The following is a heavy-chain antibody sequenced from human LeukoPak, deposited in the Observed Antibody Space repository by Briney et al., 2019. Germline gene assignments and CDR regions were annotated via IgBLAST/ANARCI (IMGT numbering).Heavy chain of an antibody. Sequence: SQTLSLTCTVSGGSISSGGYFWSWIRQHPGKGLVWIGYIYYSGSTYYNPSLKSRVTISVDTSKNQFSLKLSSVTAADTAVYYCASTYCSSTSCYKEYFQHWGQGTLVTVSS. J-gene: IGHJ1*01. V-gene: IGHV4-31*03. CDR2: IYYSGST. CDR1: GGSISSGGYF. D-gene: IGHD2-2*02. CDR3: ASTYCSSTSCYKEYFQH.